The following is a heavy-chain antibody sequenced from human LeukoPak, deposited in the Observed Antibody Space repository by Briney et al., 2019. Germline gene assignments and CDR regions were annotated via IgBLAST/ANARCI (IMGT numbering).Heavy chain of an antibody. V-gene: IGHV1-2*02. Sequence: GASVKASCKASGYTFTGYYMHWVRQAPGQGLEWMGWINPNSGGTNYAQKFQGRVTVTRDTSISTAYMELSRLRSDDTAVYYCARSGSSGARAHFQHWGQGTLVTVSS. J-gene: IGHJ1*01. D-gene: IGHD6-19*01. CDR2: INPNSGGT. CDR3: ARSGSSGARAHFQH. CDR1: GYTFTGYY.